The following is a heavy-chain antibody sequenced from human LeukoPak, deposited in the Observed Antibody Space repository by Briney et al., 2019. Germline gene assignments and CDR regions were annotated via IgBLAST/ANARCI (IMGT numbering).Heavy chain of an antibody. CDR1: GGSFSGYY. V-gene: IGHV4-34*01. CDR3: ARSAVAGTGVDY. CDR2: INHSGST. D-gene: IGHD6-19*01. Sequence: SEALSLTCAVYGGSFSGYYWSWIRQPPGKGLGWIGEINHSGSTNYNPSLKSRVTISVDTSKNQFSLKLSSVTAADTAVYYCARSAVAGTGVDYWGQGTLVTVSS. J-gene: IGHJ4*02.